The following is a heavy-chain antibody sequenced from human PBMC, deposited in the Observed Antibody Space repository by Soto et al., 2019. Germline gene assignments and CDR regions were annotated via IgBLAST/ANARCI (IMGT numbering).Heavy chain of an antibody. D-gene: IGHD3-22*01. J-gene: IGHJ4*02. CDR1: GGTFSSYA. CDR2: IIPIFGTA. Sequence: ASVKVSCKASGGTFSSYAISWVRQAPGQGLEWMGGIIPIFGTANYAQKFQGRVTITADESTSTAYMELSSLRSEDTAVYYCARNDYYDSSGYPTGWGQGTLVTVSS. CDR3: ARNDYYDSSGYPTG. V-gene: IGHV1-69*13.